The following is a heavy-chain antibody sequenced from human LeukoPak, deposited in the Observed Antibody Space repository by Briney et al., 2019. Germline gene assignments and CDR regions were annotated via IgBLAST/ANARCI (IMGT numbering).Heavy chain of an antibody. V-gene: IGHV3-64D*06. CDR3: VKYSSGWYDY. CDR1: GFTFSSYA. CDR2: ISDNGGST. D-gene: IGHD6-19*01. Sequence: GGSLRLSCSASGFTFSSYAIHWVRQAPGKGLEYVSAISDNGGSTYYADSVKGRFTISRDNSKNTLYLQMSSLRAEDTAVYNCVKYSSGWYDYWGQGTLVTVSS. J-gene: IGHJ4*02.